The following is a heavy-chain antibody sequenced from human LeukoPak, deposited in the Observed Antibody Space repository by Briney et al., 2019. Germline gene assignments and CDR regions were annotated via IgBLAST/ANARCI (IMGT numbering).Heavy chain of an antibody. D-gene: IGHD6-13*01. V-gene: IGHV4-4*07. J-gene: IGHJ5*02. CDR3: ARGVEASSWNWFDP. Sequence: TSETLSLTCTVSGASITSNSWYWIRQSAGRGLEWIGRVFPTGGADYNPSLKSRVTMSVDTSKNQFSLKLSSVTAADTAVYYCARGVEASSWNWFDPWGQGTLVTVSS. CDR2: VFPTGGA. CDR1: GASITSNS.